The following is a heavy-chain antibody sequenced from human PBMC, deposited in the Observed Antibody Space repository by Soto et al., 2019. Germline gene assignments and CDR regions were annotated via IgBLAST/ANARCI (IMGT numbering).Heavy chain of an antibody. J-gene: IGHJ6*02. V-gene: IGHV3-15*01. CDR2: IKSQGDGGTR. CDR3: TTDLQAYCDGTTCYAGNYYYDDMDV. CDR1: GFSFRNAW. D-gene: IGHD2-2*01. Sequence: GGSLRLSCAASGFSFRNAWMSWVRQAPWKGLEWVGHIKSQGDGGTRDYAAPVKGRFTISRDDSKNTLFLQMNSLKNEDTAVYFCTTDLQAYCDGTTCYAGNYYYDDMDVWGQGTTVTVS.